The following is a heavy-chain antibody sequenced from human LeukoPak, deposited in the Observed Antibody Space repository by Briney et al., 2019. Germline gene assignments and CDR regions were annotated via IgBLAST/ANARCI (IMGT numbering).Heavy chain of an antibody. D-gene: IGHD3-16*01. CDR2: INPSGGST. V-gene: IGHV1-46*01. J-gene: IGHJ3*02. Sequence: ASVKVSCKASGYTFTSYYMHWVRQAPGQGLEWMGIINPSGGSTSYAQKFQGRVTMTRDTSISTAYMELSRLRSDDTAVYYCARSRLGNAFDIWGQGTMVTVSS. CDR3: ARSRLGNAFDI. CDR1: GYTFTSYY.